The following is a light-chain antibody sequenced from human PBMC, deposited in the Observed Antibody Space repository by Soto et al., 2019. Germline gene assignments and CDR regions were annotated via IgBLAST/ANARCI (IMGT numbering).Light chain of an antibody. CDR2: DIS. V-gene: IGLV2-14*03. Sequence: QSALTQPASVSGSPGQSITISCTGTSSDVGGYNYVSWYQQHPGKAPQLMIYDISNRPXXXXXXXSGSKSGNTASLTISGXXXXXXXDYYCSSYTSSSTVIFGGGTKLTVL. J-gene: IGLJ2*01. CDR3: SSYTSSSTVI. CDR1: SSDVGGYNY.